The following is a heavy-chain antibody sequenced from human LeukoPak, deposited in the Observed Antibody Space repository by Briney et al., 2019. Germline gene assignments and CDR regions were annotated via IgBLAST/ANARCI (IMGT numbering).Heavy chain of an antibody. D-gene: IGHD3-22*01. CDR1: GFTFSSYG. CDR2: IRYDGSNK. Sequence: GGSLRLSCAASGFTFSSYGMHWVRQAPGKGLEWVAFIRYDGSNKYYADSVKGRFTISRDNSKNTLYLQMNSLRAEDTAVYYCARDRYYDSSGYPADWGQGTLVTVSS. CDR3: ARDRYYDSSGYPAD. V-gene: IGHV3-30*02. J-gene: IGHJ4*02.